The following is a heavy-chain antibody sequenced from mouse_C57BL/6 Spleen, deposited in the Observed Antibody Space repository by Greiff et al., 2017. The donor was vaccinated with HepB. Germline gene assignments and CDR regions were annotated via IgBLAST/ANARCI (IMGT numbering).Heavy chain of an antibody. V-gene: IGHV5-4*01. J-gene: IGHJ1*03. D-gene: IGHD4-1*01. CDR3: ARDWDVGYFDV. CDR1: GFTFSSYA. Sequence: EVKLQESGGGLVKPGGSLKLSCAASGFTFSSYAMSWVRQTPEKRLEWVATISDGGSYTYYPDNVKGRFTISRDNAKNNLYLQMSHLKSEDTAMYYCARDWDVGYFDVWGTGTTVTVSS. CDR2: ISDGGSYT.